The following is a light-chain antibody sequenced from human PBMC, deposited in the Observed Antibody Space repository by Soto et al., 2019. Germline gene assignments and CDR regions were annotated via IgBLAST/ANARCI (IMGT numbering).Light chain of an antibody. V-gene: IGLV2-14*01. J-gene: IGLJ1*01. CDR2: EVS. CDR3: SSYTSSSIDYV. CDR1: SSDVGVYNY. Sequence: QSALTQPASVSGSPGQSITISCTGTSSDVGVYNYVSWYQQHPGKAPKPMIYEVSNRPSGVSNRFSGSKSGNTASLTISGLQAEDEADYYCSSYTSSSIDYVFGTGTKLTVL.